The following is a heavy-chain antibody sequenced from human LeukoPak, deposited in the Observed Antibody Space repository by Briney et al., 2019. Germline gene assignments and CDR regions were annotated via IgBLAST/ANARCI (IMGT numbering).Heavy chain of an antibody. CDR3: ARITGFGEFLYYYYGVDV. V-gene: IGHV4-59*01. CDR2: IYYSGST. D-gene: IGHD3-10*01. J-gene: IGHJ6*04. CDR1: GGSISSYY. Sequence: SETLSLTCTVSGGSISSYYWSWIRQPPGKGLEWIGYIYYSGSTNYNPSLKSRVTISVDTSKNQFSLKLSSVTAADTAVYYCARITGFGEFLYYYYGVDVWGKGTTVTVSS.